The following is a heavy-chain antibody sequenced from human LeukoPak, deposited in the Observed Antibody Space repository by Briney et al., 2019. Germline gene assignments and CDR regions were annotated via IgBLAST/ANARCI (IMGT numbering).Heavy chain of an antibody. D-gene: IGHD5-24*01. J-gene: IGHJ4*02. CDR3: PTAAYEMATTYFDY. V-gene: IGHV3-30-3*01. CDR1: GFTFSNFA. CDR2: ISYDGSNK. Sequence: GGSLRLSCAASGFTFSNFAIHWVRQTPGKGLEWVALISYDGSNKYYADSVKGRFTISRDNPKNTLFLQMNSLRAEDTAVYYCPTAAYEMATTYFDYWGQGTLVTVSS.